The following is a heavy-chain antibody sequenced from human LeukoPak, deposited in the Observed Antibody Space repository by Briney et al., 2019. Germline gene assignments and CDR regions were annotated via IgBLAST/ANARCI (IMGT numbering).Heavy chain of an antibody. V-gene: IGHV3-23*01. D-gene: IGHD3-3*01. CDR2: ISGSGGST. CDR3: AKDHPRITIFGVVIIGYFDY. Sequence: GGSLRLSCAASGFTFSSYAMSWVRQAPGKGLEWVSAISGSGGSTYYADSVKGRFTISRDNSKNTLYLQMNSLRAEDTAVYYCAKDHPRITIFGVVIIGYFDYWGQGTLVTVST. CDR1: GFTFSSYA. J-gene: IGHJ4*02.